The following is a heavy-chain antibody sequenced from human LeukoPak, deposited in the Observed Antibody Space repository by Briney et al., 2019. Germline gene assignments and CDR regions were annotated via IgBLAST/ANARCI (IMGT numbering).Heavy chain of an antibody. CDR1: GFTFSSYS. CDR2: ISSSSSYI. J-gene: IGHJ4*02. CDR3: ARCTTGKTFGSLREIKKSREIDY. V-gene: IGHV3-21*01. D-gene: IGHD1-1*01. Sequence: GGSLRLSCAASGFTFSSYSMNWVRQAPGKGLEWVSSISSSSSYINYADSVRGRFTISRDNAKNSLSLQMDSLRGEDTAVYYCARCTTGKTFGSLREIKKSREIDYWGQGTLVTVSS.